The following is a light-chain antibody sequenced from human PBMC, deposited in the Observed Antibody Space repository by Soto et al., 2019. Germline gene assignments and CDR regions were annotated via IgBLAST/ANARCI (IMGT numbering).Light chain of an antibody. CDR2: DAS. V-gene: IGKV3-11*01. CDR3: QQRSNWPT. J-gene: IGKJ2*01. Sequence: EIVLTQSPATLSLSPGERATLSCRASQSVSSHLAWYQQKPGQAPRLLIYDASNSATGIPARFSGSGSGTDFTLTISRLEPEDFAVYYCQQRSNWPTFGQGTKLEIK. CDR1: QSVSSH.